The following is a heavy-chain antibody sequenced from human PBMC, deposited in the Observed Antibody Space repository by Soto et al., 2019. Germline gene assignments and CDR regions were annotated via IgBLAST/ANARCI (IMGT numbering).Heavy chain of an antibody. CDR1: GYTFTSYA. CDR2: INAGNGNT. CDR3: TRVGGYYVIDY. D-gene: IGHD3-22*01. J-gene: IGHJ4*02. Sequence: QVQLVQSGAEVKKPGASVKVSCKASGYTFTSYAMHWVRQAPGQRLEGMGWINAGNGNTKYSQKFQGRVTITRDTSASTAYMELSSLRSEDTAVYYCTRVGGYYVIDYWGQGTLVTVSS. V-gene: IGHV1-3*01.